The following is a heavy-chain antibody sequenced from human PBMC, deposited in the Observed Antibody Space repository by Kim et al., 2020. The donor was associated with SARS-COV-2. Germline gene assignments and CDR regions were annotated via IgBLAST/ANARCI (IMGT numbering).Heavy chain of an antibody. CDR2: IRSKAYGGTT. CDR1: GFTFGDYA. D-gene: IGHD6-13*01. Sequence: GGSLRLSCTASGFTFGDYAMSWVRQAPGKGLEWVGFIRSKAYGGTTEYAASVKGRFTISRDDSKSIAYLQMNSLKTEDTAGYYCTRVRLRIAAAGKSGWFYPWGQGTLVTVSS. CDR3: TRVRLRIAAAGKSGWFYP. J-gene: IGHJ5*02. V-gene: IGHV3-49*04.